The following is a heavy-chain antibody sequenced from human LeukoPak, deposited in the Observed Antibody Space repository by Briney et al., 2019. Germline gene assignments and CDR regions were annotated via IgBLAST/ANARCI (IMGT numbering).Heavy chain of an antibody. Sequence: GGSLRLSCAASGFTVSSNYMSWVRQAPGKGLEWVSVIYSGGSTYYADSVKSRFTISRDNSKNTLYLQMNSLRAEDTAVYYCARRSPTMGYYYGMDVWGQGTTVTVSS. CDR2: IYSGGST. CDR3: ARRSPTMGYYYGMDV. CDR1: GFTVSSNY. J-gene: IGHJ6*02. V-gene: IGHV3-53*01. D-gene: IGHD3-10*01.